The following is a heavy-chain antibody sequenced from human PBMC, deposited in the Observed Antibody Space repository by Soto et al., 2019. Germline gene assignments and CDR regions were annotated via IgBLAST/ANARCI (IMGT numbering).Heavy chain of an antibody. CDR3: AKDRRAGGNYGFYSDF. D-gene: IGHD1-7*01. J-gene: IGHJ5*01. V-gene: IGHV3-23*01. CDR1: GFTFSSYG. CDR2: SSATGAGT. Sequence: EVQLLESGGGLVQPGGSLRLSCAASGFTFSSYGMTWVRQAPGKGLEWVSFSSATGAGTYYADSVKGRFTISRDNSKNTLYMQMTCLRADDTAVYYCAKDRRAGGNYGFYSDFWGPGALVNVSS.